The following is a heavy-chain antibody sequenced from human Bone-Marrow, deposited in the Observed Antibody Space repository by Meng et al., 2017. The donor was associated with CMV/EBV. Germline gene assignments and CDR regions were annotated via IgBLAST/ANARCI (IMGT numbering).Heavy chain of an antibody. V-gene: IGHV4-34*01. J-gene: IGHJ6*02. CDR2: ITHSGIT. CDR3: ARDPRNTYLYYYGVDV. CDR1: GASFSDFY. Sequence: SETLSLTCEVSGASFSDFYWSWIRQSTGMGLEWIGEITHSGITRYNPSLKGRVTISIDTSKKQFFLNLTSVTAADTARYYCARDPRNTYLYYYGVDVWDQGTTVTVSS.